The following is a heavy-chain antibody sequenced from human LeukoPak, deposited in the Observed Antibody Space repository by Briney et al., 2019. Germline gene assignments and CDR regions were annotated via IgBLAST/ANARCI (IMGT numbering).Heavy chain of an antibody. CDR2: IFYSGST. D-gene: IGHD6-13*01. CDR1: GVSINSAGHY. J-gene: IGHJ3*02. Sequence: SQTLSLTCTVSGVSINSAGHYWSWIRQHPGRGLEWIGYIFYSGSTYYNPSLKSRVTISIDTSKNQFSLKLSSVTAADTAVYYCARDLWIAAMNAFDIWGQGTMVTVFS. CDR3: ARDLWIAAMNAFDI. V-gene: IGHV4-31*03.